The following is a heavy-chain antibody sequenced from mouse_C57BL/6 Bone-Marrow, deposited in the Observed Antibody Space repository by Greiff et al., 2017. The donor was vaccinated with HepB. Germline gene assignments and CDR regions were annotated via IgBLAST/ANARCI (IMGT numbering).Heavy chain of an antibody. V-gene: IGHV1-5*01. D-gene: IGHD1-1*01. Sequence: VQLQQSGTVLARPGASVKMSCKTSGYTFTSYWMHWVKQRPGQGLEWIGAIYPGNSDTSYNQKFKGKAKLTAVTSASTAYMELSSLTNEDSAVYYWTRSDYYGSSPCYFDYWGQGTTLTVSS. CDR1: GYTFTSYW. CDR3: TRSDYYGSSPCYFDY. J-gene: IGHJ2*01. CDR2: IYPGNSDT.